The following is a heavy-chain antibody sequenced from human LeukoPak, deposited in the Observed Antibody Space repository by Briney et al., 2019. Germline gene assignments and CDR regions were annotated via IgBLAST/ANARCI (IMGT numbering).Heavy chain of an antibody. V-gene: IGHV3-23*01. J-gene: IGHJ4*01. D-gene: IGHD3-10*01. CDR3: AKDDDPGDAYFGELSSFDY. CDR2: ISGSGDRI. Sequence: GGTLRLSCAASGFTFSIYAMSWVRQAPGKGLEWVSIISGSGDRIYYADSVKGRFTISRDNSKNTLYLQMNSLRAEDTAVYYCAKDDDPGDAYFGELSSFDYWGQGTLVTVSS. CDR1: GFTFSIYA.